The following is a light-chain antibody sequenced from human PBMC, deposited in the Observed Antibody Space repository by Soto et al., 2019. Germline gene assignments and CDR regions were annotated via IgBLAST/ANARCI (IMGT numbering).Light chain of an antibody. Sequence: DIVMTQSPDSLAVSLGERATINCKSSQSVLYSSNNKSYLAWYQQKPGQPPKLLIYWASTRESGVPDRFSGSGSGTDFTLTISTLQAEDVAVYYCQQYYSTPQPFGQGTRLEIK. CDR2: WAS. V-gene: IGKV4-1*01. CDR3: QQYYSTPQP. CDR1: QSVLYSSNNKSY. J-gene: IGKJ5*01.